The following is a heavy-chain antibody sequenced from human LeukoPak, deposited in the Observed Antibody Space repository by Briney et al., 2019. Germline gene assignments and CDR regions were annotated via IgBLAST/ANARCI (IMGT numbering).Heavy chain of an antibody. V-gene: IGHV1-69*05. CDR2: IIPIFGTA. J-gene: IGHJ6*03. Sequence: ASVKVSCKASGGTFSSYAISWVRQAPGQGLEWMGGIIPIFGTANYAQKFQGRVTITTDESTSTAYMELSSLRSEDTAVYYCARDGLAGYYYYYMDVRGEGTTVTVSS. CDR3: ARDGLAGYYYYYMDV. CDR1: GGTFSSYA. D-gene: IGHD3-10*01.